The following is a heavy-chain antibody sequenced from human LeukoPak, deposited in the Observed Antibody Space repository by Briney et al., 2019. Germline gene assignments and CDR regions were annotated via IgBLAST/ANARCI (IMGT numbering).Heavy chain of an antibody. J-gene: IGHJ4*02. CDR2: ISGSGGST. Sequence: GGSLRLSCAASGFTFSNYAMTWVHQAPGKGLEWVSGISGSGGSTYYADSVKGRFTSSRDNSKNTLYLQMNRLRAEDTAVYYCAKDGGAVRFGEFDYWGQGTLVTVSS. CDR3: AKDGGAVRFGEFDY. V-gene: IGHV3-23*01. D-gene: IGHD3-10*01. CDR1: GFTFSNYA.